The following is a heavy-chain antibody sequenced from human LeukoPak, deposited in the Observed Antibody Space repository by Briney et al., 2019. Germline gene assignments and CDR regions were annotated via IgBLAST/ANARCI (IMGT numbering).Heavy chain of an antibody. J-gene: IGHJ5*02. V-gene: IGHV4-59*01. CDR3: AREGTYGWYNWFDP. CDR2: MYRTGST. Sequence: SETLPLTCTVSGGSISTYYWSWIRQPPGKGLEWIGYMYRTGSTNYNPSLKSRVTITPDTSKNQFSLRLTSVTAADTAVYYCAREGTYGWYNWFDPWGQGTLATVSS. D-gene: IGHD6-19*01. CDR1: GGSISTYY.